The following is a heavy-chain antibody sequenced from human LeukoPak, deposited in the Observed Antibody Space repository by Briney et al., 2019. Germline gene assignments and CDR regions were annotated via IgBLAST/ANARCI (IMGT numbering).Heavy chain of an antibody. CDR1: GGSISSYY. CDR3: ARAGRYCSGGSCQTGAFDI. J-gene: IGHJ3*02. Sequence: PSETLSLTCIVSGGSISSYYWGWIRQTPGKGLEWIGRIYTSGSTNYNPSLKSRVTISVDTSKNQFSLKLSSVTAADTAVYYCARAGRYCSGGSCQTGAFDIWGQGTMVTVSS. D-gene: IGHD2-15*01. V-gene: IGHV4-4*07. CDR2: IYTSGST.